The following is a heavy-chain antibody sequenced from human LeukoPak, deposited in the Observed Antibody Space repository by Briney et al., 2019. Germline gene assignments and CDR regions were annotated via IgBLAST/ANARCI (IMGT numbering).Heavy chain of an antibody. CDR2: IYTSGST. Sequence: SETLSLTCTVSGGSISSGGYYWSWIRQPAGKGLEWIGRIYTSGSTNYNPSLKSRVTISVDTSKNQFSLKLSSVTAADTAVYYCARDPGFGELFRLSYFDYWGQGTLVTVSS. CDR3: ARDPGFGELFRLSYFDY. CDR1: GGSISSGGYY. J-gene: IGHJ4*02. D-gene: IGHD3-10*01. V-gene: IGHV4-61*02.